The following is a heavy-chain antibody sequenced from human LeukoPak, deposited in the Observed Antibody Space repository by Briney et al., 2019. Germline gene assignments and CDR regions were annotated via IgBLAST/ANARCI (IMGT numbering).Heavy chain of an antibody. V-gene: IGHV4-39*07. J-gene: IGHJ4*02. Sequence: PSETLSLTCTVSGGSISSSSYYWGWIRQPPGKGLEWIGSIYYSGSTYYNPSLKSRVTISVDTSKNQFSLKLSSVTAADTAVYYCAGYDFWSGYSISFDYWGQGTLVTVSS. CDR1: GGSISSSSYY. D-gene: IGHD3-3*01. CDR2: IYYSGST. CDR3: AGYDFWSGYSISFDY.